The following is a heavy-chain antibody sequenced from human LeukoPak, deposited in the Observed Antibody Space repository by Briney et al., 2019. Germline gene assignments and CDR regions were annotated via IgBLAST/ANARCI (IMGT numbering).Heavy chain of an antibody. V-gene: IGHV3-48*01. CDR3: ARDRDYSSSWYSVYDAFDI. D-gene: IGHD6-13*01. J-gene: IGHJ3*02. CDR2: ISASSSNV. Sequence: GGSLRLSCAASGFTFTTYSMNWVRQAPGKGLEWVSYISASSSNVNYEDSVQGRFTISRNNAKNSLYLQMNSLRAEDTAVYYCARDRDYSSSWYSVYDAFDIWGQGTMVTVSS. CDR1: GFTFTTYS.